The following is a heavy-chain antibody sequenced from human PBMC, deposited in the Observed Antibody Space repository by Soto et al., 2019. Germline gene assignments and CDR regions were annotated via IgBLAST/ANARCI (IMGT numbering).Heavy chain of an antibody. D-gene: IGHD3-16*01. CDR1: GCRRDDNK. Sequence: FVWLSSVASGCRRDDNKIHGVCHAPGKDLEWVSLISRDGTNTNYAESVKGRFTISRDNSKDSLYLQMNSLRTEYTVLYYCVKETYHYYVSSDDPLGSWRQGTLFIVAS. J-gene: IGHJ5*02. V-gene: IGHV3-43*01. CDR2: ISRDGTNT. CDR3: VKETYHYYVSSDDPLGS.